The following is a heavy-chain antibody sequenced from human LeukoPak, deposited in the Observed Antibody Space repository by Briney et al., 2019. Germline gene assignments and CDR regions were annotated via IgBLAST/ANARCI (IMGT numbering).Heavy chain of an antibody. Sequence: GGSLRLSCAASGFTFDDYAMHWVRQAPGKGLEWVSGISWNSGSIGYADSVKGRFTISRDNAKNSLYLLMNSLRAEDTALYYCAKDAGWELLEHFDYWGQGTLVTVSS. CDR2: ISWNSGSI. CDR1: GFTFDDYA. V-gene: IGHV3-9*01. J-gene: IGHJ4*02. D-gene: IGHD1-26*01. CDR3: AKDAGWELLEHFDY.